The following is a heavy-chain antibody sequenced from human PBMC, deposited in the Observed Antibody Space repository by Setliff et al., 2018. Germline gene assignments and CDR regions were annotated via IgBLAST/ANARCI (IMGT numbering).Heavy chain of an antibody. Sequence: PGGSLRLSCAASGFTFSSYWMSWVRQAPGKGLEWVANIKQDGSEKDYVDSVKGRFTISRDNAKNSLYLQMNSLRAEDTAVYYCARQDTAMSRPGVWNYWGQGTLVTVS. CDR3: ARQDTAMSRPGVWNY. CDR2: IKQDGSEK. V-gene: IGHV3-7*01. CDR1: GFTFSSYW. D-gene: IGHD5-18*01. J-gene: IGHJ4*02.